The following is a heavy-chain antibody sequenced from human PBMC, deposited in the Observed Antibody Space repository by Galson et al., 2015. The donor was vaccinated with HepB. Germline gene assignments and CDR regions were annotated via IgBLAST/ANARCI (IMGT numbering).Heavy chain of an antibody. J-gene: IGHJ3*01. V-gene: IGHV1-69*02. Sequence: SVKVSCKASGDTLTSYSIGWLRQAPGQGLEWMGRTIAVLDLPEYAQKFQGRVTITADRSTSTAYMELSSLRSDDTAVYFCARWGMDAFDVWGQGTKVTVSS. CDR2: TIAVLDLP. CDR3: ARWGMDAFDV. D-gene: IGHD7-27*01. CDR1: GDTLTSYS.